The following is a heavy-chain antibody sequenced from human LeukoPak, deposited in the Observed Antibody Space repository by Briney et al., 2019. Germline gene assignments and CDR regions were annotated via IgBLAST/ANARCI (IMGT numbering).Heavy chain of an antibody. CDR3: AKDHLIGIVGATGAPYFDY. CDR1: GFTFSSYG. D-gene: IGHD1-26*01. CDR2: ISYDGSNK. V-gene: IGHV3-30*18. Sequence: GGSLRLSCAASGFTFSSYGMHWVRQAPGKGLEWVAVISYDGSNKYYADSVKGRFTISRDNSKNTLYLQMNSLRAEDTAVYYCAKDHLIGIVGATGAPYFDYWGQGTLVTVSS. J-gene: IGHJ4*02.